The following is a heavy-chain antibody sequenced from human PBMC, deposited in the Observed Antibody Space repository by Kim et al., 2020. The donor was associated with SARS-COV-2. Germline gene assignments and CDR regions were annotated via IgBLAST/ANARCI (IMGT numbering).Heavy chain of an antibody. CDR1: GYSFTSYW. Sequence: GESLKISCKGSGYSFTSYWIGWVRQMPGKGLEWMGIIYPGDSDTRYSPSFQGQVTISADKSISTAYLQWSSLKASDTAMYYCASRAEPAAIRSYYYYGMDVWGQGTTVTVSS. D-gene: IGHD2-2*01. J-gene: IGHJ6*02. V-gene: IGHV5-51*01. CDR2: IYPGDSDT. CDR3: ASRAEPAAIRSYYYYGMDV.